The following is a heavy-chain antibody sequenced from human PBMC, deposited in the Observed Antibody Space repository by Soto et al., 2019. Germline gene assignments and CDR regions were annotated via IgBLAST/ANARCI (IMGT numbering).Heavy chain of an antibody. CDR3: ARETMITFGGVIVKGDWFDP. V-gene: IGHV1-2*02. CDR1: GYTFTGYY. D-gene: IGHD3-16*02. J-gene: IGHJ5*02. CDR2: ISPNSGGT. Sequence: ASVEVSCKASGYTFTGYYMHWVRQAPGQGREWMGWISPNSGGTNYAQKFQGRVTMTRDTSISTAYMELSRLRSDDTAVYYCARETMITFGGVIVKGDWFDPWGQGTLVTVSS.